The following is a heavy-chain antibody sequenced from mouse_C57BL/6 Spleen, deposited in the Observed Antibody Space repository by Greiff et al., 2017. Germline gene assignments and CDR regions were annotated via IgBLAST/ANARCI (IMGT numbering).Heavy chain of an antibody. CDR2: ISDGGSYT. Sequence: EVKVVESGGGLVKPGGSLKLSCAASGFTFSSYAMSWVRQTPEKRLEWVATISDGGSYTYYPDNVKGRFTISRDNAKNSLYLQMRHLKSEDTAMYYCARDDYDDFDYWGHGTTLPVSS. CDR1: GFTFSSYA. D-gene: IGHD2-4*01. J-gene: IGHJ2*01. V-gene: IGHV5-4*03. CDR3: ARDDYDDFDY.